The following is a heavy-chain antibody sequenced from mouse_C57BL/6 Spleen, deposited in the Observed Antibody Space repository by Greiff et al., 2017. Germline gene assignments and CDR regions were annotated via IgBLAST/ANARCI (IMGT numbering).Heavy chain of an antibody. J-gene: IGHJ2*01. CDR1: GYTFTSYG. CDR3: ARENPYYSNRYYFDY. D-gene: IGHD2-5*01. V-gene: IGHV1-81*01. CDR2: IYPRSGNT. Sequence: QVQLQQSGAELARPGASVKLSCKASGYTFTSYGISWVKQRTGQGLEWIGEIYPRSGNTYYNEKFKGKATLTADKSSSTAYMELRSLTSEDSAVYFCARENPYYSNRYYFDYWGQGTTLTVSS.